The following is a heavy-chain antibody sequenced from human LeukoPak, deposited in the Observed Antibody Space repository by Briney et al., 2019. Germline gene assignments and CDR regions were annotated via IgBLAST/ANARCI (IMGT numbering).Heavy chain of an antibody. CDR1: GYTFTDYY. D-gene: IGHD5-18*01. V-gene: IGHV1-2*02. CDR3: ARDRLGNTYGYGDS. J-gene: IGHJ4*02. Sequence: ASVKVSCKASGYTFTDYYMHWVRQAPGQGLEWMGWINPNSGDTNYAQSFQGRVTMTRVTSISTAYMELSRLRSDDTAVYYCARDRLGNTYGYGDSWGQGTLVTVSS. CDR2: INPNSGDT.